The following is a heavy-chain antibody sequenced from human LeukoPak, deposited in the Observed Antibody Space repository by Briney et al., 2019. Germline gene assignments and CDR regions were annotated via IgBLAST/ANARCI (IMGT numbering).Heavy chain of an antibody. CDR3: AIGRRRGYSGYDFGTLSY. J-gene: IGHJ4*02. CDR1: GYTFTSYG. Sequence: ASVKVSCKASGYTFTSYGISWVRQAPGQGLEWMGWISAYNGNTNYAQKLQGRVTMTTDTSTSTAYMELRSLRSDDTAVYYCAIGRRRGYSGYDFGTLSYWGQGTLVTVSS. D-gene: IGHD5-12*01. V-gene: IGHV1-18*01. CDR2: ISAYNGNT.